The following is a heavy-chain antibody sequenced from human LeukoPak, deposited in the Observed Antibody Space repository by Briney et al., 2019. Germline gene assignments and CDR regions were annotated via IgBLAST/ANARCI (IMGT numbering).Heavy chain of an antibody. CDR2: FYPEDGET. CDR1: RYTPPEIS. V-gene: IGHV1-24*01. D-gene: IGHD3-3*01. Sequence: APVKVSLKGSRYTPPEISLPRVRQAPGKRGEGKGGFYPEDGETIYAQKFQGRVTMTEDTSTDTACMELSSLRSEDTAVYYCATDLVTIFGVAHDAFDIWGQGTMVTVSS. CDR3: ATDLVTIFGVAHDAFDI. J-gene: IGHJ3*02.